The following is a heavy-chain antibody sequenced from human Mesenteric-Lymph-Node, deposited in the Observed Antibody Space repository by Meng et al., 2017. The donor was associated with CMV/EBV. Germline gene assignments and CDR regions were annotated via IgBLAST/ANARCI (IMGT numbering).Heavy chain of an antibody. V-gene: IGHV4-59*12. CDR1: GDSISSYF. CDR2: IDHSGRT. CDR3: AREGRGFWSGYSGDYYYGMDV. J-gene: IGHJ6*02. Sequence: GSLRLSCTMSGDSISSYFCSWIRQPPGRGLEWIGYIDHSGRTFYNPSLKSRVTISIDTSKNQFSLMLTSVTAADTAVYYCAREGRGFWSGYSGDYYYGMDVWGQGTTVTVSS. D-gene: IGHD3-3*01.